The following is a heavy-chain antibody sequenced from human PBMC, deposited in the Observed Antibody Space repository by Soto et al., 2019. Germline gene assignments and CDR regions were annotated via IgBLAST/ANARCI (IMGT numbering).Heavy chain of an antibody. CDR1: GDPCTSLE. D-gene: IGHD2-2*01. Sequence: HVQLVQTGVEVKRPGASVKVSCGASGDPCTSLEFSWVRQVPGQGLEWMGWISAYTGKTKFAVKFQGRLTLTTAPSASSFSMELVLLTSDDTALYACACSTRGWLQGPKLFDSWGQGTMVLVSS. CDR3: ACSTRGWLQGPKLFDS. CDR2: ISAYTGKT. V-gene: IGHV1-18*01. J-gene: IGHJ4*02.